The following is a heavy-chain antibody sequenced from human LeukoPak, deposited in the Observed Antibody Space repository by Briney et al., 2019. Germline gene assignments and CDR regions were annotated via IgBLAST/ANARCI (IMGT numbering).Heavy chain of an antibody. V-gene: IGHV3-48*04. D-gene: IGHD3-10*01. Sequence: GGSLRLSCAASGFTFSSYSMNWVRQAPGKGLEWVSYISDSGTTIIYADSVKGRFTIFRDNAKNSLYLQMNSLRADDTAVYYCATWAFGSRRNEDYWGQGTLVTVSS. CDR2: ISDSGTTI. J-gene: IGHJ4*02. CDR3: ATWAFGSRRNEDY. CDR1: GFTFSSYS.